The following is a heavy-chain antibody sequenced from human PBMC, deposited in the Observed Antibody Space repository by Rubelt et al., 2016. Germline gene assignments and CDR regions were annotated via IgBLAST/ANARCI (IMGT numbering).Heavy chain of an antibody. D-gene: IGHD4-23*01. CDR3: ARDLGHYGGNLPIDY. Sequence: ADSVKGRFTISRDNSKNTLYLQMNSLRAEDTAVYYCARDLGHYGGNLPIDYWGQGTLVTVSS. V-gene: IGHV3-30*07. J-gene: IGHJ4*02.